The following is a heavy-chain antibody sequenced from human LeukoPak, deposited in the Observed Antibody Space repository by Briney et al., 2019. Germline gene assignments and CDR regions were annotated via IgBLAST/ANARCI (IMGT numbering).Heavy chain of an antibody. CDR3: ARWQWLVREIDY. CDR2: ISGSGGST. D-gene: IGHD6-19*01. Sequence: GGSLRLSCAASGFTFSSYAMSWVRQAPGKGLEWVSAISGSGGSTYYADSVKGRFTISRDKSKNTLYLQMNSLRAEDTAVYYCARWQWLVREIDYWGQGTLVTVSS. CDR1: GFTFSSYA. J-gene: IGHJ4*02. V-gene: IGHV3-23*01.